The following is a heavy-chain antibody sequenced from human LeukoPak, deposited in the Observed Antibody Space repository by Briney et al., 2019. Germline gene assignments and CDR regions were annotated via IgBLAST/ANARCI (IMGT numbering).Heavy chain of an antibody. D-gene: IGHD5-24*01. CDR2: MNPNSGNT. CDR3: ARVRGTREMATISYYFDY. J-gene: IGHJ4*02. CDR1: GYTFTSYD. Sequence: ASVKVSCKASGYTFTSYDINWVRQATGQGLEWMGWMNPNSGNTGYAQKFQGRVTMTRNTSISTAYMELSSLRSEDTAVYYCARVRGTREMATISYYFDYWGQGTLVTVSS. V-gene: IGHV1-8*01.